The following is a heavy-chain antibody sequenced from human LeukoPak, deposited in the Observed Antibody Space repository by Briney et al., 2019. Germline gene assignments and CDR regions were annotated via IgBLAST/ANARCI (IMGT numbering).Heavy chain of an antibody. CDR1: GYSFTSYW. CDR3: ARVVEDGYNSGDAFDI. J-gene: IGHJ3*02. CDR2: ISAYNGNT. Sequence: GESLKISCKGSGYSFTSYWIGWVRQAPGQGLEWMGWISAYNGNTNYAQKLQGRVTMTTDTSTSTAYMELRSLRSDDTAVYYCARVVEDGYNSGDAFDIWGQGTMVTVSS. V-gene: IGHV1-18*04. D-gene: IGHD5-24*01.